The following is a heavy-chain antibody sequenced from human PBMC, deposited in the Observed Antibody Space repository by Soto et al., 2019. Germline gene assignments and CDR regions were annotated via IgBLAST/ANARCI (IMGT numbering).Heavy chain of an antibody. Sequence: QVQLVESGGGVVQPGRSLRLSCAASGFTFSSYGMHWVRQAPGKGLEWVAVISYDGSNKYYADSVKGRFTISRDNSKNTLYLQMNSLRAEDTAVYYCASLLPLKHIVGATLGSFDAFDIWGQGTMVTFSS. V-gene: IGHV3-30*03. D-gene: IGHD1-26*01. CDR1: GFTFSSYG. CDR3: ASLLPLKHIVGATLGSFDAFDI. J-gene: IGHJ3*02. CDR2: ISYDGSNK.